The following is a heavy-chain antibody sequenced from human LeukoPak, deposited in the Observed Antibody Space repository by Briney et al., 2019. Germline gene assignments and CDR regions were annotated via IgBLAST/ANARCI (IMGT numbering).Heavy chain of an antibody. V-gene: IGHV1-2*02. CDR3: ARVRDGTKIVVFDY. J-gene: IGHJ4*02. CDR1: GYTFTGYY. D-gene: IGHD1-7*01. Sequence: ASVKVSCKASGYTFTGYYMHWVRQAPGQGLEWMGWINPDSGGTNYAQKFQGRVTMTRDTSISTAYMELSRLRSDDTAVYYCARVRDGTKIVVFDYWGQGTLVTVSS. CDR2: INPDSGGT.